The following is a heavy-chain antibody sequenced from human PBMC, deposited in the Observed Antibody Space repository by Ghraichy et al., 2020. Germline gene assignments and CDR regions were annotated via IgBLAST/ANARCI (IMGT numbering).Heavy chain of an antibody. CDR3: AKDRTYYRSGSYYRTQYTAMDV. J-gene: IGHJ6*02. V-gene: IGHV3-30*18. CDR2: MAYDGSNK. D-gene: IGHD3-10*01. Sequence: GGSLRLSCAASGFTFSSYGMHWVRQAPGKGLEWVAVMAYDGSNKYYADSVKGRFTISRDNSKNTLYLQMNSLRAEDTAVYYCAKDRTYYRSGSYYRTQYTAMDVWGQGTTVTVSS. CDR1: GFTFSSYG.